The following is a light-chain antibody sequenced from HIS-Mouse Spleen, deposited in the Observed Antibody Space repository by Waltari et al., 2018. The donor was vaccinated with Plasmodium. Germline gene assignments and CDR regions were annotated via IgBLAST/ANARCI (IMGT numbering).Light chain of an antibody. V-gene: IGLV2-8*01. J-gene: IGLJ2*01. Sequence: QSALTQPPSASGSPGQSVTISCTGTSSDVGGYNYVSGYQQHPGKAPKLMIYEVSKRPSGVPDRVSGSKSGNTAFLTVSGLQAEDEADYYCSSYAGSNNLVFGGGTKLTVL. CDR2: EVS. CDR1: SSDVGGYNY. CDR3: SSYAGSNNLV.